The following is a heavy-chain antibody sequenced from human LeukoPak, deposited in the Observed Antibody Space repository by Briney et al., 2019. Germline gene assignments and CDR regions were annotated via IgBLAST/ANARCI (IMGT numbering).Heavy chain of an antibody. J-gene: IGHJ4*02. V-gene: IGHV3-30-3*01. CDR3: AGIDTVTTGGY. Sequence: GGSLRLSCAASGFTFSSYAMHWVRQAPGQGLEWVAVISYDGSNKYYADSVKGRFTISRDNSKNTLYLQMNSLRAEDTAVYYCAGIDTVTTGGYWGQGTLVTVSS. CDR2: ISYDGSNK. CDR1: GFTFSSYA. D-gene: IGHD4-17*01.